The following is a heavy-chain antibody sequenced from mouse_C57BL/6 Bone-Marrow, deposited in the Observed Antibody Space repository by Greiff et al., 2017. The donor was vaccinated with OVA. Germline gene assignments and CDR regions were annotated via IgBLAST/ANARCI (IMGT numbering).Heavy chain of an antibody. CDR3: ASYDGRGDY. Sequence: VQLQQSGAELVRPGASVKLSCKASGYTFTDYYINWVKQRPGQGLEWIARIYPGSGNTYYNEKFKGKATLTAEKSSSTAYMQLSSLTSEDSAVYFCASYDGRGDYWGQGTTLTVSS. CDR2: IYPGSGNT. CDR1: GYTFTDYY. J-gene: IGHJ2*01. D-gene: IGHD2-12*01. V-gene: IGHV1-76*01.